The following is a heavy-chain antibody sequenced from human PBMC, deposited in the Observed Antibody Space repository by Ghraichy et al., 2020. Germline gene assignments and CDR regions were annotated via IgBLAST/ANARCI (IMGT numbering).Heavy chain of an antibody. J-gene: IGHJ6*02. CDR3: ASRPGIHYYGMDV. V-gene: IGHV4-34*01. D-gene: IGHD2/OR15-2a*01. CDR1: GGSFSGYY. CDR2: VDHGGST. Sequence: SETLSLTCAVYGGSFSGYYWSWIRPPPGRGLEWIGDVDHGGSTNYNPSLKSRVTISVDTSKNQFSLKLSSVTAADTAVYYCASRPGIHYYGMDVWGQGTTVTVSS.